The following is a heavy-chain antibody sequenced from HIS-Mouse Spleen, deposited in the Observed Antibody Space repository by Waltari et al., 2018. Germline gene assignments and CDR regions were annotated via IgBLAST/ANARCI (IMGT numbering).Heavy chain of an antibody. CDR1: GFTFSSYS. V-gene: IGHV3-30*04. CDR2: ISYDGSNK. D-gene: IGHD7-27*01. CDR3: ARSLTGDAFDI. Sequence: QVQLVESGGGVVQPGRSLRLSWPASGFTFSSYSMHWVRQAPGKGLEWVAVISYDGSNKYYADSVKGRFTISRDNSKNTLYLQMNSLRAEDTAVYYCARSLTGDAFDIWGQGTMVTVSS. J-gene: IGHJ3*02.